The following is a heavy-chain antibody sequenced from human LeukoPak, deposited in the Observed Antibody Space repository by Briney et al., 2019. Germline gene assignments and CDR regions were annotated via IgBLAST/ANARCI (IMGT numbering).Heavy chain of an antibody. Sequence: HGESLKISCKGSGSSFTSYWIGWVRQMPGKGLEWMGIIHPGDSDTKYSPSFQGQVTISADKSISTAYLQWSSLKASDTAIYYCARRGSSGFDFWGQGTLVTVSS. CDR2: IHPGDSDT. J-gene: IGHJ4*02. V-gene: IGHV5-51*01. D-gene: IGHD6-13*01. CDR1: GSSFTSYW. CDR3: ARRGSSGFDF.